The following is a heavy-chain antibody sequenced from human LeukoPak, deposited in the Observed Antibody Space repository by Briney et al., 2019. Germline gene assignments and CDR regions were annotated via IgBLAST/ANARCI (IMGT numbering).Heavy chain of an antibody. D-gene: IGHD3-3*01. CDR3: ARDFGSGWTDAFDI. V-gene: IGHV1-69*13. CDR2: IIPIFGTA. Sequence: SVKVSCKASGGTFSSYAISWVRQAPGQGLEWMGGIIPIFGTANYAQKFQGRVTIIADESTSTAYMELSSLRSEDTAVYYCARDFGSGWTDAFDIWGQGTMVTVSS. J-gene: IGHJ3*02. CDR1: GGTFSSYA.